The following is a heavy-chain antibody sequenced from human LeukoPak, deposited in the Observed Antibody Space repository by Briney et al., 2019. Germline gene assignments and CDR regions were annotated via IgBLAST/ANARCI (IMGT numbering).Heavy chain of an antibody. CDR2: IYYSGST. J-gene: IGHJ6*02. CDR3: ARDFSGDSHYYYGMDV. D-gene: IGHD4-17*01. V-gene: IGHV4-31*03. CDR1: GGSISSGGYY. Sequence: PSQTLSLTCTVSGGSISSGGYYWSWIRQHPGKGLEWIGYIYYSGSTYYNPSLKSRVTISVDTSKNQFSLKLSSVTAADTAVYYCARDFSGDSHYYYGMDVWGQGTTVTVSS.